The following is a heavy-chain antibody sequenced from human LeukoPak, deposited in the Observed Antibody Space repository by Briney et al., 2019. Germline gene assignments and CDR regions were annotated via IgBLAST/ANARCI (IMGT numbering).Heavy chain of an antibody. CDR1: GFTFSNYW. V-gene: IGHV3-7*03. D-gene: IGHD3-10*02. CDR3: ARDPYVSNFDY. Sequence: GPLRLSCAASGFTFSNYWMSWVRQAPGKGPEWMGNIKEDGSETYYVDSVKGRFTISRDNAQNSLYLHMHSLRVEDTAVYYCARDPYVSNFDYWCQGTLVTVSS. CDR2: IKEDGSET. J-gene: IGHJ4*02.